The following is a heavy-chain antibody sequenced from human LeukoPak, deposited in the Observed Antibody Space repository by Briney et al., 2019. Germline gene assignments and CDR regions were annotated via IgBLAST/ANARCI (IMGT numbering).Heavy chain of an antibody. J-gene: IGHJ5*02. CDR2: IYYSGNT. D-gene: IGHD3-22*01. Sequence: PSETLSLTCTVSGVSISSSNSYWGWIRQPPGKGLEWIGSIYYSGNTYYNASLKSQVSISIDTSKNQFSLRLTSVTAADTAVYYCARDPQYYYNSDGYPTWGQGTLVTVSS. CDR1: GVSISSSNSY. V-gene: IGHV4-39*02. CDR3: ARDPQYYYNSDGYPT.